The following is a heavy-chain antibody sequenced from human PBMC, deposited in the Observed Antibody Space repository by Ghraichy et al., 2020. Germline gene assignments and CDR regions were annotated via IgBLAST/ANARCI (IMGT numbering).Heavy chain of an antibody. CDR2: ISSSSSTI. V-gene: IGHV3-48*04. CDR1: GFTFSSYS. J-gene: IGHJ6*02. Sequence: LSLTCAASGFTFSSYSMNWVRQAPGKGLEWVSYISSSSSTIYYADSVKGRFTISRDNAKNSLYLQMNSLRAEDTAVYYCARRFRISNYYYYYGMDVWGQGTTVTVSS. CDR3: ARRFRISNYYYYYGMDV. D-gene: IGHD3-3*01.